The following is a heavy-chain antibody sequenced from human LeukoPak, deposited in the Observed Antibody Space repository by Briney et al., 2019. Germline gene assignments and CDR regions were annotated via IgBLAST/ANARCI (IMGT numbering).Heavy chain of an antibody. CDR1: GGAFRGFY. V-gene: IGHV4-34*01. CDR2: NKHSGST. CDR3: ARGPLGSIVVPATGFDY. D-gene: IGHD2-2*01. Sequence: PSETPSPTFAVYGGAFRGFYWSWIRQPPREGVEWIGGNKHSGSTNYNPSLKSRVTISVDTSKNQFSLKLSSVTAADTAVYYCARGPLGSIVVPATGFDYWGQGTLVTVSS. J-gene: IGHJ4*02.